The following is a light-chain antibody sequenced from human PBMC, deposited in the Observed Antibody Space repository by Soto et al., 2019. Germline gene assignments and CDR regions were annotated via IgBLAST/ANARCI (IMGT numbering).Light chain of an antibody. CDR2: SAS. J-gene: IGKJ2*01. CDR3: QRGNNWPLP. CDR1: QSISTE. Sequence: EIVMTQSPATLSVSPGERATLSCRASQSISTELAWYQQKPCQPPRLLIDSASTRATGVPARFTGSGSGSEFTLTISGLQSEDFAVYYCQRGNNWPLPFGQGTRLQI. V-gene: IGKV3-15*01.